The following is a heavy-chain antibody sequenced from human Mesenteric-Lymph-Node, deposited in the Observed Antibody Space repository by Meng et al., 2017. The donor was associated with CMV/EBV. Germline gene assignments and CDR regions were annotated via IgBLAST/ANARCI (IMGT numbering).Heavy chain of an antibody. CDR3: ARETGYLDY. J-gene: IGHJ4*02. D-gene: IGHD1-1*01. CDR2: IVPILGRA. V-gene: IGHV1-69*10. CDR1: GDTFSSSA. Sequence: KGSCNASGDTFSSSALSWLRQAPGQGLEWMGGIVPILGRANYAPKLQGRVTFTADKSTSTLFMELSSLRSEDTAVYFCARETGYLDYWGQGALVTVSS.